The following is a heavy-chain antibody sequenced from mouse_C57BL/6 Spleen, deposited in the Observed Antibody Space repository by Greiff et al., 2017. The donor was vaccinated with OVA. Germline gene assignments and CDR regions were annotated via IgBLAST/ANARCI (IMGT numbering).Heavy chain of an antibody. J-gene: IGHJ1*03. CDR3: ARHESNCGSSAYWYLDV. Sequence: QVQLQQSGAELVKPGASVKLSCKASGYTFTEYTIHWVKQRSGQGLEWIGWFYPGSGSIKYNEKFKDKATLTADKSSSTVYMELSRLTSEDSAVYFCARHESNCGSSAYWYLDVWGTGTTVTVSS. CDR1: GYTFTEYT. D-gene: IGHD1-1*01. V-gene: IGHV1-62-2*01. CDR2: FYPGSGSI.